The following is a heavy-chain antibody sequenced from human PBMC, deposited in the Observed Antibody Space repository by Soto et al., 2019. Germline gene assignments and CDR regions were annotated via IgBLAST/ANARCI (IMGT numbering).Heavy chain of an antibody. J-gene: IGHJ6*02. Sequence: SXTLSLTCIVTGVSISCYYWSCIRQPPGKGLEWIGYIYYSGSTNYNPSLKSRVTISVDTSKNQFSLKLSSVTAADTAVYYCARVPYYYGMDVWGQGTTVTVSS. CDR2: IYYSGST. CDR3: ARVPYYYGMDV. CDR1: GVSISCYY. V-gene: IGHV4-59*01.